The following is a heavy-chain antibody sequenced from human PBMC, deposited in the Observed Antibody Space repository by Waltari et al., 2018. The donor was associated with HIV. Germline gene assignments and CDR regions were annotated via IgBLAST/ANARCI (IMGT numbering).Heavy chain of an antibody. CDR3: ARGGGFRALVYDHGMDV. CDR2: IIPIFGTA. Sequence: QVQLVQSGAEVKKPGSSVKVSCKASGGTFSSYAISWVRQAPGQGLEWMGGIIPIFGTANYAQKFQGRVTITADESTSTAYMELSSLRSEDTAVYYCARGGGFRALVYDHGMDVWGQGTTVTVSS. D-gene: IGHD5-18*01. J-gene: IGHJ6*02. CDR1: GGTFSSYA. V-gene: IGHV1-69*01.